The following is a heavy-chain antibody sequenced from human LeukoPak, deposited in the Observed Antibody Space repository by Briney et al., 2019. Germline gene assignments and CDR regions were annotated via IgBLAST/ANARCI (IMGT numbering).Heavy chain of an antibody. D-gene: IGHD3-16*01. V-gene: IGHV1-69*05. CDR3: ARGITSMGPDAFDI. Sequence: EASVNVSCKASGGTFSSYAISWVRQAPGQGLEWVGGIIPIFGTANYAQKFQGRVTITTDESTSTAYMELSSLRSEDTAVYYCARGITSMGPDAFDIWGQGTMVTVSS. CDR1: GGTFSSYA. J-gene: IGHJ3*02. CDR2: IIPIFGTA.